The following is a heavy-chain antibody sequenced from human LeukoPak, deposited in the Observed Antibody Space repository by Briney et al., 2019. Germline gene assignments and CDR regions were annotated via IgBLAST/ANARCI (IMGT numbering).Heavy chain of an antibody. J-gene: IGHJ5*02. D-gene: IGHD3-10*01. CDR3: ARERSMVRGLSWFDP. CDR1: GGSISSYY. CDR2: IYTSGST. V-gene: IGHV4-4*07. Sequence: SETLSLTCTVSGGSISSYYWSWIRQPAGRGLEWIGRIYTSGSTNYNPSLKSRVTISVDTSKNQFSLKMSSVTAAGTALYYCARERSMVRGLSWFDPWGQGTLVTVSS.